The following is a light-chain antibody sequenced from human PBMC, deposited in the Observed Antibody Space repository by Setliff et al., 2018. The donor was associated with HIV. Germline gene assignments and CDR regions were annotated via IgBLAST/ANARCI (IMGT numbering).Light chain of an antibody. J-gene: IGLJ1*01. CDR2: YDS. CDR3: SSYTSRTPIYV. V-gene: IGLV3-21*01. CDR1: NIGSKS. Sequence: SYELTQPPSVSVAPGKTARITCGGNNIGSKSVHWYQQKPGQAPVLVIYYDSDRPSGIFERFSGSKSGNTASLTISGLQAEDEADYYCSSYTSRTPIYVFGTGTKVTV.